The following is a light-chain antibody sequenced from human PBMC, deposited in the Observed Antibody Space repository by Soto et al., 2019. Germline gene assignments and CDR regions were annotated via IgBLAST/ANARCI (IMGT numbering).Light chain of an antibody. CDR1: QSVSSY. CDR3: QQRSNLLT. CDR2: DAS. Sequence: EIVLTQSPATLSLSPGERATLSCRASQSVSSYLAWYQQKPGQAPRLLIYDASNRATGLPDGFSGSGSGTDFTLTISSLEPEDFAVYYCQQRSNLLTFGGGTKVEIK. J-gene: IGKJ4*01. V-gene: IGKV3-11*01.